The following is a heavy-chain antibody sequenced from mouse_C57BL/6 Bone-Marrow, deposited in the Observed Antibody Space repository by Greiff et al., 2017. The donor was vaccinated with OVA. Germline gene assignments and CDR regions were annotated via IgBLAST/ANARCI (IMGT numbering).Heavy chain of an antibody. CDR3: GPNWDDAMDY. Sequence: EVKLQESGAELVRPGASVKLSCTASGFNIKDDYMHWVKQRPEQGLEWIGWIDPENGDTEYASQFQGKATITADTSSNTAYLQLSSLTSEDTAVYYCGPNWDDAMDYWGQGTSVTVSS. D-gene: IGHD4-1*01. J-gene: IGHJ4*01. V-gene: IGHV14-4*01. CDR1: GFNIKDDY. CDR2: IDPENGDT.